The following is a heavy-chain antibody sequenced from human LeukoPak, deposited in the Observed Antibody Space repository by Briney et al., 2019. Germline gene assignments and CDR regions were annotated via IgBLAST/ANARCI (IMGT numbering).Heavy chain of an antibody. CDR3: ARDFGFGSA. CDR2: IFTSGTT. CDR1: GGSISSSY. J-gene: IGHJ5*02. Sequence: SETLSLARTVSGGSISSSYWSWIRQPAGKGLEWIGRIFTSGTTEYNPSLKSRVTMSVDTSKNQFSLKLTSVTAADTAVYYCARDFGFGSAWGQGALVTVSS. V-gene: IGHV4-4*07. D-gene: IGHD6-19*01.